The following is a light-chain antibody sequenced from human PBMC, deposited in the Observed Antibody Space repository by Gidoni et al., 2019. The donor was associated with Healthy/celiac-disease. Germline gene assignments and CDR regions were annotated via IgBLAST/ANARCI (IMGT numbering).Light chain of an antibody. V-gene: IGKV1-39*01. CDR2: AAS. J-gene: IGKJ2*01. CDR1: QSISSY. Sequence: DIQMTQSPSSLSASVGDRVTITGRASQSISSYLNWYQHKPGKAPKLLIYAASSLQSGVPSRFSGSGSGTDFTLTISSLQPEDFETYYCQQSYSTPPYTFGQGTKREIK. CDR3: QQSYSTPPYT.